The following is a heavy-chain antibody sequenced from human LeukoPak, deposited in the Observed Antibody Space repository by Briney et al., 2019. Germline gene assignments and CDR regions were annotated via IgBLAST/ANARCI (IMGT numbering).Heavy chain of an antibody. CDR2: IYYSGST. J-gene: IGHJ6*02. V-gene: IGHV4-59*01. Sequence: PGGSLRLSCAASGFTFSDCAMSWIRQPPGKGLEWIGYIYYSGSTNYNPSLKSRVTISVDTSKNQFSLKLSSVTAADTAVYYCARGRGGRDFWSGYYYYGMDVWGQGTTVTVSS. CDR1: GFTFSDCA. D-gene: IGHD3-3*01. CDR3: ARGRGGRDFWSGYYYYGMDV.